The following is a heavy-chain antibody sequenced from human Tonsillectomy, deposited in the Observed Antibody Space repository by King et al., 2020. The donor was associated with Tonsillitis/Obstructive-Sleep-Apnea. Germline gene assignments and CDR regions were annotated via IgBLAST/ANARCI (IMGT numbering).Heavy chain of an antibody. V-gene: IGHV3-74*01. CDR1: GFTFSSYW. Sequence: VQLVESGGGLVQPGGSLRLSCAASGFTFSSYWMHWVRQAPGKGLVWVSRINSDGSSTSYADSVKGRLTISRDNAKNTLYLQMNSLRAEDTALYYCARDEVVKGGQRLVRGGWWYLALWGRGTLVTVSS. D-gene: IGHD6-19*01. J-gene: IGHJ2*01. CDR3: ARDEVVKGGQRLVRGGWWYLAL. CDR2: INSDGSST.